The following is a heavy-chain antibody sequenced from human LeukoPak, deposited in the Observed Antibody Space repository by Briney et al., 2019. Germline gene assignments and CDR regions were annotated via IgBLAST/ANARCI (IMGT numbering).Heavy chain of an antibody. Sequence: SETLSLTCTVSGGSISSYYWSWIRQPPGKGLEWIWYIYYSGSTNYNPSLKSRVTISVDTSKNQFSLKLSSVTAADTAVYYCARFNRYFDWLFDYWGQGTLVTVSS. CDR1: GGSISSYY. J-gene: IGHJ4*02. CDR3: ARFNRYFDWLFDY. V-gene: IGHV4-59*01. D-gene: IGHD3-9*01. CDR2: IYYSGST.